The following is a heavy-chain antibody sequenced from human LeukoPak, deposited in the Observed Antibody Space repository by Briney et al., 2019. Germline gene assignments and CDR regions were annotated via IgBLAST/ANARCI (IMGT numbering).Heavy chain of an antibody. CDR2: INPNSGGT. V-gene: IGHV1-2*02. CDR1: GHTFTGYY. Sequence: GASVKVSCKASGHTFTGYYIHWVRQAPGQGLEWMGWINPNSGGTSYAQKFQGRVTMTRDTSISTVYMELNRLRSDDTAVFYCARGSGGPPQVLDYWGQGTLVTVSS. CDR3: ARGSGGPPQVLDY. D-gene: IGHD3-3*01. J-gene: IGHJ4*02.